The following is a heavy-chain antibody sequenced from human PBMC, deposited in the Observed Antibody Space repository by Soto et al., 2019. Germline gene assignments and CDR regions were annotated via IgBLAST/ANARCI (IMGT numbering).Heavy chain of an antibody. CDR1: GFTFTNYF. V-gene: IGHV1-46*01. J-gene: IGHJ6*02. CDR2: ISPYDGST. D-gene: IGHD1-26*01. CDR3: ARGDGRGSTGFYYYYGMDV. Sequence: QVQLVQSGAEVKKPGASVKVSCKASGFTFTNYFFHWVRQAPRQGLEWMGIISPYDGSTNYGQSLQGRVTMTSETSTSTVYMELSSLRSEDTAVYYCARGDGRGSTGFYYYYGMDVWGHGTTVTVSS.